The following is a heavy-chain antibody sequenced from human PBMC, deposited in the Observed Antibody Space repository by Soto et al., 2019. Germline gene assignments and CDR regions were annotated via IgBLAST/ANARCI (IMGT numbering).Heavy chain of an antibody. CDR1: GFTFSSYW. D-gene: IGHD4-17*01. CDR3: ARVRYGDYGRFDP. Sequence: EVQLVESGGGLQPGGSLTLSCTASGFTFSSYWMHWIHQVPGKGLVWVSRINSDASTTTYADSVKGRFTISRDNAKNTLYLQMNSLRAEDTAVYYCARVRYGDYGRFDPWGQGTLVTVSS. J-gene: IGHJ5*02. V-gene: IGHV3-74*01. CDR2: INSDASTT.